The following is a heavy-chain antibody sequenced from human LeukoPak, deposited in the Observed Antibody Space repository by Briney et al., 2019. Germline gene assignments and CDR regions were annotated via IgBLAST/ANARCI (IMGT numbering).Heavy chain of an antibody. D-gene: IGHD3-16*01. CDR2: IYYSGNT. CDR1: GGSISVTTYY. Sequence: SETLSLTCSVSGGSISVTTYYWGWMRQPPGKGLEWIASIYYSGNTFYNPSLKSRVTISVDTSKNQFPLKLNSVTAADTAVYYCARHETKLGGGFPFDYWGQGTLVAVSS. V-gene: IGHV4-39*01. CDR3: ARHETKLGGGFPFDY. J-gene: IGHJ4*02.